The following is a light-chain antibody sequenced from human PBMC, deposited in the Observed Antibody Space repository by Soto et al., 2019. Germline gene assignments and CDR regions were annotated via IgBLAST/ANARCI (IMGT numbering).Light chain of an antibody. J-gene: IGKJ4*01. V-gene: IGKV3-15*01. CDR2: DES. CDR1: QNVYNT. CDR3: QQCRNWPLT. Sequence: EIVMTQSPATLSVSPGEGATLSCKASQNVYNTLAWYQQRPGQPPRLLIYDESTMATGISARFSGSGYGTEFTLTIIRLPSEDCAVYFCQQCRNWPLTFGGGTKVEIK.